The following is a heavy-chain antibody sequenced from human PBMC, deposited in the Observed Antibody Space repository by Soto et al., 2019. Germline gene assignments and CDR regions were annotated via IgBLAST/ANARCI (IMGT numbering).Heavy chain of an antibody. Sequence: GASVKVSCKASGYTFTSYGISWVRQAPGQGLEWMGWISAYNGNTNYAQKLQGRVTMTTDTSTSTAYMELRSLRSDDTAVYYCARDCSTSCEAYYYMDVWGKGTTVTVSS. CDR1: GYTFTSYG. D-gene: IGHD2-2*01. V-gene: IGHV1-18*01. CDR2: ISAYNGNT. J-gene: IGHJ6*03. CDR3: ARDCSTSCEAYYYMDV.